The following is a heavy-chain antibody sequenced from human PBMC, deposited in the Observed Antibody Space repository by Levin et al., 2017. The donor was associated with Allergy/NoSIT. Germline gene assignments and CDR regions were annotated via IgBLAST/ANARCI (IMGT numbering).Heavy chain of an antibody. CDR1: GGSISSYY. D-gene: IGHD1-26*01. V-gene: IGHV4-59*01. J-gene: IGHJ4*02. Sequence: TSETLSLTCTVSGGSISSYYWSWIRQPPGKGLEWIGYIYYSGSTNYNPSLKSRVTISVDTSKNQFSLKLSSVTAADTAVYYCARDLQSGRTGLDSWGQGTLVTVSS. CDR2: IYYSGST. CDR3: ARDLQSGRTGLDS.